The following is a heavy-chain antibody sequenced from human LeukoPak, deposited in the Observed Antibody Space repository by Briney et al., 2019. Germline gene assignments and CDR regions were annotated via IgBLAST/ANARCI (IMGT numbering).Heavy chain of an antibody. CDR2: ISGGGGST. J-gene: IGHJ4*02. Sequence: GGSLRLSCAASGITFSSYWMNWVRQAPGKGLEWVSTISGGGGSTYYADSVKGRFTISRDNSKNTLYLQVNSLRAEDTAVYYCAKGGKWDVTPFDYWGQGTLVTVSS. D-gene: IGHD1-26*01. V-gene: IGHV3-23*01. CDR1: GITFSSYW. CDR3: AKGGKWDVTPFDY.